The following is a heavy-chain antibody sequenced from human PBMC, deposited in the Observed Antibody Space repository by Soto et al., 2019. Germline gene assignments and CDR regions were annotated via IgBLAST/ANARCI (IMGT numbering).Heavy chain of an antibody. V-gene: IGHV3-48*01. CDR1: GFTFSTYS. J-gene: IGHJ6*04. CDR2: ISSSSSTL. D-gene: IGHD3-10*01. CDR3: ATGRGLYYYYGMDV. Sequence: GXSLRLSCAASGFTFSTYSMNWVRQAPGKGLEWVSYISSSSSTLFYTDSVKGRFTVSRDNAKNSLYLQMNSLRAEDTAVYYCATGRGLYYYYGMDVWGKWTTVTVS.